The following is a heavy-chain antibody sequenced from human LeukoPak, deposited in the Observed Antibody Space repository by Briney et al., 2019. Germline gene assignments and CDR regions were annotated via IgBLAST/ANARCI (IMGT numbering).Heavy chain of an antibody. D-gene: IGHD3-10*02. CDR1: GGSISSYY. J-gene: IGHJ4*02. CDR3: ASSRFGGDYFDY. CDR2: IYYSGST. Sequence: SETLSLTCTVSGGSISSYYWSWIRQPPGKGLEWIGYIYYSGSTNYNPSLRSRVTISVDTSKNQFSLKLSSMTAADTAVYYCASSRFGGDYFDYWGQGTLVTVSS. V-gene: IGHV4-59*01.